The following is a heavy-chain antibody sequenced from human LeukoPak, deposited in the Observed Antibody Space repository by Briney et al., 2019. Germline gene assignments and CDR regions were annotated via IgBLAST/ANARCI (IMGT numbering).Heavy chain of an antibody. CDR2: IIPIFGTA. CDR1: GGTFSSYA. Sequence: GSSVKVSCKASGGTFSSYAISWVRQAPGQGLEWMGGIIPIFGTANYAQKFQGRVTITADESTSTAYMELSSLRSEDTAVYYCASPQFDERDIVVVPAAIDYYYGMDVWGQGTTVTVS. CDR3: ASPQFDERDIVVVPAAIDYYYGMDV. V-gene: IGHV1-69*01. D-gene: IGHD2-2*02. J-gene: IGHJ6*02.